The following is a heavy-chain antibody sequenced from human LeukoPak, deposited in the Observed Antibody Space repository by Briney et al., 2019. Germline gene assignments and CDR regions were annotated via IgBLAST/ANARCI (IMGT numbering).Heavy chain of an antibody. CDR2: ISAYNGNT. CDR3: ARDRDYGDSDAFDI. J-gene: IGHJ3*02. V-gene: IGHV1-18*01. CDR1: GYTFTSYG. Sequence: ASVKVSCKASGYTFTSYGISWVRQAPGQGLEWMGRISAYNGNTNYAQKLQGRGTITTDTSTSTAYLELRSLRSDDTAVYYCARDRDYGDSDAFDIWGQGTMVTVSS. D-gene: IGHD4-17*01.